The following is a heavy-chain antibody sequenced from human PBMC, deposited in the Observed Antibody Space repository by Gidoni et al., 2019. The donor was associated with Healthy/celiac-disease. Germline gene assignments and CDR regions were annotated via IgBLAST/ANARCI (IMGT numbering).Heavy chain of an antibody. CDR1: GFTFCSYA. CDR2: ISCSGGST. D-gene: IGHD3-3*01. V-gene: IGHV3-23*01. J-gene: IGHJ6*02. CDR3: ASGSVLRFLEWLQPETYYYYYYGMDV. Sequence: EVQLLESGGGLLQPGGSLRLSCAASGFTFCSYAMSWVRQAPGKGLEWVSAISCSGGSTYYADSVKGRFTISRDKSKNTLYLQMNSLRAEDTAVYYCASGSVLRFLEWLQPETYYYYYYGMDVWGQGTTVTVSS.